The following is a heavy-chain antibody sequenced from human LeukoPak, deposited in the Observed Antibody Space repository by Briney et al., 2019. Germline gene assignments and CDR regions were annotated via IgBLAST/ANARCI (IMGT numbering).Heavy chain of an antibody. V-gene: IGHV1-69*06. D-gene: IGHD3-10*01. J-gene: IGHJ4*02. CDR2: IIPIFGTA. CDR3: APELGYYYGSGSYS. CDR1: GGTFSSYA. Sequence: SVKVSCKASGGTFSSYAISWVRQAPGQGLEWMGGIIPIFGTANYAQKFQGRVTITADKSTSTAYMELSSLRSEDTAVYYCAPELGYYYGSGSYSWGQGTLVTVSS.